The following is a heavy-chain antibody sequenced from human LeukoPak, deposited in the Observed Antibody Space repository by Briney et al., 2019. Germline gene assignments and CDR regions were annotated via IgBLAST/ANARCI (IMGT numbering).Heavy chain of an antibody. CDR1: GFTFSTYL. J-gene: IGHJ6*03. V-gene: IGHV3-48*03. Sequence: PGGSLRLSCAASGFTFSTYLMHWVRQAPGKGLEWVSYIDNSGSTIYYADSVKGRFTISRDNAKNSLYLQMNSLRAEDTAVYYCAREGGGSGSYGYYYYYMDVWGKGTTVTISS. CDR2: IDNSGSTI. D-gene: IGHD3-10*01. CDR3: AREGGGSGSYGYYYYYMDV.